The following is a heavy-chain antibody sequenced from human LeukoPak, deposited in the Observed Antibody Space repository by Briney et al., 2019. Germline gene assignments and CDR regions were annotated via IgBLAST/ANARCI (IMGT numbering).Heavy chain of an antibody. Sequence: GGSLRLSCVASGFTFSHNWMTWVRQAPGKGLELVANIKHDGSDKYYVDSVEGRFTISRDNAKNSLYLQMNSLRVEDTAMYYCVRDMAAGRFDPWGQGTLVTVSS. CDR3: VRDMAAGRFDP. CDR2: IKHDGSDK. CDR1: GFTFSHNW. V-gene: IGHV3-7*01. D-gene: IGHD6-13*01. J-gene: IGHJ5*02.